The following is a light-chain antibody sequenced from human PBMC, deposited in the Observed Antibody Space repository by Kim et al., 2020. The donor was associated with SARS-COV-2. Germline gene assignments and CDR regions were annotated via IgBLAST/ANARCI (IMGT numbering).Light chain of an antibody. V-gene: IGLV10-54*01. CDR1: SNNVGNEG. Sequence: ETATLTCTGNSNNVGNEGAAWLQQHQGHPPKVLSYRNTNRPSGISERFSASRSGNTASLTITGLQPEDEADYYCSAWDSSLTAWVFGGGTQLTVL. CDR3: SAWDSSLTAWV. J-gene: IGLJ3*02. CDR2: RNT.